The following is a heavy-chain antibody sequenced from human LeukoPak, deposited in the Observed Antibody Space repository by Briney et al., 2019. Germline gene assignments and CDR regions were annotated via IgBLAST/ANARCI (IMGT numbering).Heavy chain of an antibody. CDR1: GYTFTGYY. V-gene: IGHV1-2*06. CDR3: ARGQYYYDSSGYLLHYYFDY. D-gene: IGHD3-22*01. J-gene: IGHJ4*02. Sequence: ASVKVSCKASGYTFTGYYMHWVRQAPGQGLEWMGRINPNSGGTNYAQKFQGRVTMARGTSISTAYMELSRLRSDDTAVYYCARGQYYYDSSGYLLHYYFDYWGQGTLVTVSS. CDR2: INPNSGGT.